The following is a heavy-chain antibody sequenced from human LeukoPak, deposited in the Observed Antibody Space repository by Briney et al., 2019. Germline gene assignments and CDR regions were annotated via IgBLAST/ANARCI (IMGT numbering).Heavy chain of an antibody. CDR2: INHSGST. CDR3: ARVFHDSSGYDPLDY. V-gene: IGHV4-34*01. D-gene: IGHD3-22*01. J-gene: IGHJ4*02. Sequence: SETLSLTCAVYGGSFSGYYWSWIRQPPGKGLEWIGEINHSGSTNYNPSLKSRVTISVDTSKNQFSLKLSSVTAADTAVYYCARVFHDSSGYDPLDYWGQGTLVTVSS. CDR1: GGSFSGYY.